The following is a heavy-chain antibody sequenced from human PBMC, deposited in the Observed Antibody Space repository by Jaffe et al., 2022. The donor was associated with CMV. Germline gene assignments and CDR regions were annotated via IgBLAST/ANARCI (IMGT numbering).Heavy chain of an antibody. Sequence: QVQLVQSGAEVKKPGASVKVSCKVSGYTLTELSMHWVRQAPGKGLEWMGGFDPEDGETIYAQKFQGRVTMTEDTSTDTAYMELSSLRSEDTAVYYCATGGIRSGYDSGWFDPWGQGTLVTVSS. CDR1: GYTLTELS. V-gene: IGHV1-24*01. J-gene: IGHJ5*02. CDR3: ATGGIRSGYDSGWFDP. D-gene: IGHD5-12*01. CDR2: FDPEDGET.